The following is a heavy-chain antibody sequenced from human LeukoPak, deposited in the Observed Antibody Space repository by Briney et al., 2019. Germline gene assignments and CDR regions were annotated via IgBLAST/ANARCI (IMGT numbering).Heavy chain of an antibody. V-gene: IGHV3-33*01. CDR3: ARARLSYYYDSSGYPY. Sequence: PGGSLRLSCAASGFTFSSYGMHWVRQAPGKGLEWVAVIWYDGSNKYYADSVKGRFTISRDNSKNTLYLQMNSLRAEDTAVYYCARARLSYYYDSSGYPYWGQGTLVTVSS. J-gene: IGHJ4*02. CDR1: GFTFSSYG. CDR2: IWYDGSNK. D-gene: IGHD3-22*01.